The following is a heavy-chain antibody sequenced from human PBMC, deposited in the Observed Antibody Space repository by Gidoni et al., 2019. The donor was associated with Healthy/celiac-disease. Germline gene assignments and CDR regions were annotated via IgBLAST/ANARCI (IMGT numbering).Heavy chain of an antibody. D-gene: IGHD3-3*01. J-gene: IGHJ5*02. CDR1: GGSFSGYY. V-gene: IGHV4-34*01. CDR2: INHSGST. Sequence: QVQLQQWGAGLLKPSETLSLTCAGYGGSFSGYYWSWIRQPPGKGLEWIGEINHSGSTNSNPSLKSRVTISVDTSKNQFSLKLSSVTAADTAVYYCARGGYDFWSGYYFAGNWFDPWGQGTLVTVSS. CDR3: ARGGYDFWSGYYFAGNWFDP.